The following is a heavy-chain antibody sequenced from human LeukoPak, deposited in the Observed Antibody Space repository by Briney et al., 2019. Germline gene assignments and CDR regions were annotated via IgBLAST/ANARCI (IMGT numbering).Heavy chain of an antibody. D-gene: IGHD1-26*01. Sequence: GGSLRLSCAASGFTFSSYAMSWVRQASGKGLEWVGRIRSKANSYATAYAASVKGRFTISRDDSKNTAYLQMNSLKTEDTAVYYCTRHEGPRAWGIVGAPTAFDIWGQGTMVTVSS. CDR3: TRHEGPRAWGIVGAPTAFDI. V-gene: IGHV3-73*01. CDR1: GFTFSSYA. J-gene: IGHJ3*02. CDR2: IRSKANSYAT.